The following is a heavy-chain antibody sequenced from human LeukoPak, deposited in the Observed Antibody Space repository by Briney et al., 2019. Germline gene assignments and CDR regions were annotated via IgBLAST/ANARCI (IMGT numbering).Heavy chain of an antibody. CDR3: ASRSSSWYFDY. CDR1: GFTFSNYA. V-gene: IGHV3-64*02. CDR2: ISDDGGSS. Sequence: GGSLRLSCVASGFTFSNYAMHWVRQAPGKGLEYVSAISDDGGSSYYADSVRGRFTISRDNSKNTLYLQMGSLRAEDMAVYYCASRSSSWYFDYWGQGTLVTVSS. D-gene: IGHD6-13*01. J-gene: IGHJ4*02.